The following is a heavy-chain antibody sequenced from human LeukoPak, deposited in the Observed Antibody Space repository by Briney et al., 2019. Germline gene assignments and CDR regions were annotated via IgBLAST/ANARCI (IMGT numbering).Heavy chain of an antibody. CDR2: IKQDGSEK. CDR1: GGSISSSSYY. V-gene: IGHV3-7*01. J-gene: IGHJ6*02. CDR3: ARDYDGMDV. Sequence: ETLSLTCTVSGGSISSSSYYWGWIRQAPGKGLEWVANIKQDGSEKYYVDSVKGRFTISRDNAKNSLYLQMNSLRAEDTAVYYCARDYDGMDVWGQGTTVTVSS.